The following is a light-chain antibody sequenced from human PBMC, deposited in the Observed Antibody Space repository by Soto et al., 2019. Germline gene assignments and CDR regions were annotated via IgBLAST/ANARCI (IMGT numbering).Light chain of an antibody. CDR2: AAS. Sequence: DIQLTQSPSFLSASVGDRVTITCRASQGITSHVAWYQQKPGKAPNLLIYAASSLQGGVPSRFRGSGSGTEVTLTISSLQPEDCATYYCRQFSSSPITFGQGTRLEIK. J-gene: IGKJ5*01. V-gene: IGKV1-9*01. CDR3: RQFSSSPIT. CDR1: QGITSH.